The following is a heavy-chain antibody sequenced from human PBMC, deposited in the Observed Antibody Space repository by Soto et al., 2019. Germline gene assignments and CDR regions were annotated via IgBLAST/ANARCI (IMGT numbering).Heavy chain of an antibody. CDR1: GFTFSNYA. D-gene: IGHD6-25*01. J-gene: IGHJ4*02. CDR2: ISGSGGTT. V-gene: IGHV3-23*01. Sequence: VQLLESGGGLVQPGRSLRLSCAASGFTFSNYAMSWVRQAPGQGLDWVSAISGSGGTTYYADSVKGRFTISRDNSKNTLFLQMNSLRAEDAAVYYCAKFFVETGSNSGWPWSFHYWGQRTLVTVSS. CDR3: AKFFVETGSNSGWPWSFHY.